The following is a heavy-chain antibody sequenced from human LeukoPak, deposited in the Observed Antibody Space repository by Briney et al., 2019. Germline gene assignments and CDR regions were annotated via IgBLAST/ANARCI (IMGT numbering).Heavy chain of an antibody. D-gene: IGHD2-21*02. CDR1: GYTFTGYY. CDR2: INPNSGGT. Sequence: VASVKVSCKASGYTFTGYYMHWVRQAPGQGLEWMGRINPNSGGTNYAQKFQGRVTMTRDTSISTAYMELSRLRSDDTAVYYCAKDRVVTTDYFDYWGQGTLVTVSS. J-gene: IGHJ4*02. V-gene: IGHV1-2*06. CDR3: AKDRVVTTDYFDY.